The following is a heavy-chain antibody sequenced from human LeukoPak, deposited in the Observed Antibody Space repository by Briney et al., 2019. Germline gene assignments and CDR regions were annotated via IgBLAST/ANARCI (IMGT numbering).Heavy chain of an antibody. J-gene: IGHJ4*01. Sequence: GGSLSLSCAASGFTFSSYALNWVRQAPGMGLEWVSSISASGGSTYYADSVKGRFTISRDTSKNTLYLQMNSVRLEDTAVYYCAKGIGGGYSSGSAFDYWGHGTLVTVSS. D-gene: IGHD6-19*01. V-gene: IGHV3-23*01. CDR1: GFTFSSYA. CDR3: AKGIGGGYSSGSAFDY. CDR2: ISASGGST.